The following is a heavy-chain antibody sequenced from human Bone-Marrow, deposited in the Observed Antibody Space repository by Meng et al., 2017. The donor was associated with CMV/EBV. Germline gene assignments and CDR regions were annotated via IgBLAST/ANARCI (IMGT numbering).Heavy chain of an antibody. V-gene: IGHV4-34*01. CDR2: INHSGST. Sequence: GGPGPFKPPRSPSPTRLCLCRSLSCLVRSLNRPAPGEGAEVDWEINHSGSTNYNPSLKSRVTISVDTSKNQFSLKLSSVTAADTAVYYCARGLRITMVRGARLDYWGQGTLVTVSS. CDR3: ARGLRITMVRGARLDY. CDR1: RSLSCLV. D-gene: IGHD3-10*01. J-gene: IGHJ4*02.